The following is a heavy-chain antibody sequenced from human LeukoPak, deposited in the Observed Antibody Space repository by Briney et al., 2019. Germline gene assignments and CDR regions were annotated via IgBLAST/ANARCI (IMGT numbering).Heavy chain of an antibody. J-gene: IGHJ4*02. CDR3: ARELTTGMYFFDY. Sequence: ASVKVSCKASGYTVSNYYLHWVRQAPGQGPEWMGRINPSGGSPIYAQRFQDRVSMTRDMSAGTVYMELSSLRSEDTAIYYCARELTTGMYFFDYWGQGTLVTVSS. CDR1: GYTVSNYY. V-gene: IGHV1-46*01. D-gene: IGHD1-1*01. CDR2: INPSGGSP.